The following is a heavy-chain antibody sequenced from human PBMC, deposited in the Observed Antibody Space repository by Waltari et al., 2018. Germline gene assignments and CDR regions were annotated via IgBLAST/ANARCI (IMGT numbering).Heavy chain of an antibody. CDR2: ISAHDGNT. CDR1: AYTFPTYG. CDR3: ATAVGGNMEFDS. Sequence: QVHLVQSGAEVKTPGASVKGSCKASAYTFPTYGLTWVRQAPGQGLEWLGWISAHDGNTNYAPSLQDRVTLTTDTSTYTAYMELNSLRPDDTAVYYCATAVGGNMEFDSWGHGSLVTVSS. J-gene: IGHJ4*01. V-gene: IGHV1-18*01. D-gene: IGHD6-19*01.